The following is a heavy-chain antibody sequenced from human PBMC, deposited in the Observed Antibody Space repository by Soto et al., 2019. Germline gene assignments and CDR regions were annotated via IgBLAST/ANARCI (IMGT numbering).Heavy chain of an antibody. Sequence: PGESLKISCKGSGYSFRNNWITWVRQMPGKGLEWMGRIDLTDSYTSYSPSFQGHVSFSADTSINTAYLQWSSLRASDTATYYCERTGGAHYDSSGYHYALDYWGQGTPVTVSS. CDR1: GYSFRNNW. D-gene: IGHD3-22*01. CDR3: ERTGGAHYDSSGYHYALDY. J-gene: IGHJ4*02. V-gene: IGHV5-10-1*01. CDR2: IDLTDSYT.